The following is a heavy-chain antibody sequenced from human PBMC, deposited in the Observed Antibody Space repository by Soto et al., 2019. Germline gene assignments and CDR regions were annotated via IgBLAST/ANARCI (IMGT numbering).Heavy chain of an antibody. CDR3: ARAGEVSGSGSYYRVYYYMDV. J-gene: IGHJ6*03. CDR1: GFTFSSYS. V-gene: IGHV3-48*01. D-gene: IGHD3-10*01. Sequence: GGSLRLSCAASGFTFSSYSMNWVRQAPGKGLEWVSYISSSSSTIYYGGSVKGRFTIFRENAKNSLYLQMNSLRAEDTAVYYCARAGEVSGSGSYYRVYYYMDVWGKGTTVTVAS. CDR2: ISSSSSTI.